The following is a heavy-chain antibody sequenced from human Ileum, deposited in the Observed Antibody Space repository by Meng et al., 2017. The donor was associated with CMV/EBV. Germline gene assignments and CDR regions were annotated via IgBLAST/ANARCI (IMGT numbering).Heavy chain of an antibody. CDR1: GGTFSSFA. J-gene: IGHJ4*02. CDR2: IIPFLTIS. CDR3: ARRKELPSTGFDY. Sequence: SVKVSCKAPGGTFSSFAISWVRQAPGQGLEWIGGIIPFLTISNYARKFQGRVTITADKSTSTAYMELSSLRSEDTAVYYCARRKELPSTGFDYWGQGTLVTVSS. V-gene: IGHV1-69*10. D-gene: IGHD4-17*01.